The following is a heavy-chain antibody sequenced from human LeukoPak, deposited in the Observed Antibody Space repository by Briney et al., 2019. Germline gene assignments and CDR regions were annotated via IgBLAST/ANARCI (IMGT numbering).Heavy chain of an antibody. V-gene: IGHV3-64*04. D-gene: IGHD3-22*01. J-gene: IGHJ4*02. Sequence: GGSLRLSCSASGFTFSRSAMHWVRRAPGKRLDYVSVISDTGGNTYYAESVKGRFTISRDNSKNTLYLQMNSLRAEDTAVYYCARSDRKYYYDRSGYFSSDYWGQGTLVTVSS. CDR1: GFTFSRSA. CDR3: ARSDRKYYYDRSGYFSSDY. CDR2: ISDTGGNT.